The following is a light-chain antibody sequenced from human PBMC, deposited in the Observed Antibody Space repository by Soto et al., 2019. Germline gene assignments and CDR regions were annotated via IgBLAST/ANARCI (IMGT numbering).Light chain of an antibody. CDR2: GAS. J-gene: IGKJ5*01. CDR1: QSVSSN. Sequence: EIVMTQSPATLSVSPGERATLSCRSSQSVSSNLAWYQQKPGQAPRILIFGASGRATGIPDRFSGSGSGTDFTLTISSLEPEDVAVYYCQQRMNWPLTFGQGTRLEI. V-gene: IGKV3D-15*01. CDR3: QQRMNWPLT.